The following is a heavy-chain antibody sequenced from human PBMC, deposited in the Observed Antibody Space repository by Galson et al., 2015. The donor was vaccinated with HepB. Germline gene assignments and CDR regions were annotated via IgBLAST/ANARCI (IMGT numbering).Heavy chain of an antibody. D-gene: IGHD3-9*01. Sequence: SLRLSCAASGFTFGDYAMSWVRQAPGKGLEWVGFIRSKAYGGTTEYAASVKGRFTISRDDSKSIAYLQMNSLKTEDTAVYYCTRIGVVLRYFDWLPSSQEHDAFDIWGQGTMVTVSS. J-gene: IGHJ3*02. CDR1: GFTFGDYA. CDR3: TRIGVVLRYFDWLPSSQEHDAFDI. V-gene: IGHV3-49*04. CDR2: IRSKAYGGTT.